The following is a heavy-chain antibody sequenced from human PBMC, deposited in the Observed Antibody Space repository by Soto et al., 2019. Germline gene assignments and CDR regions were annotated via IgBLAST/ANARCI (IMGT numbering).Heavy chain of an antibody. J-gene: IGHJ6*02. D-gene: IGHD5-12*01. CDR3: ARRGDGYNAGYYYGLHV. CDR2: IYPGDPDP. Sequence: GESLKISCKGSGYDFSNYWIGWLRQKPGKCLEWMGIIYPGDPDPRYSPSFQGQVTISADKSISTAYLQWGSLKASDTAKYYCARRGDGYNAGYYYGLHVWGQGTTVTVSS. V-gene: IGHV5-51*01. CDR1: GYDFSNYW.